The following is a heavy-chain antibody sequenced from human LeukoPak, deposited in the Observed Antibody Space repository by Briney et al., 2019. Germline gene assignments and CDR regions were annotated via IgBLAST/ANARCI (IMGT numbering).Heavy chain of an antibody. D-gene: IGHD2-15*01. Sequence: GESLKISCKGSGYSFISYWIGWVRQMPGKGLEWMGIIYPDDFDTRYSPSFQGQVTISADESISTAYLQWSSLKASDTAVYYCARLARSCSGGSCYPPYYYGMDVWGQGTTVTVSS. CDR2: IYPDDFDT. V-gene: IGHV5-51*01. CDR3: ARLARSCSGGSCYPPYYYGMDV. J-gene: IGHJ6*02. CDR1: GYSFISYW.